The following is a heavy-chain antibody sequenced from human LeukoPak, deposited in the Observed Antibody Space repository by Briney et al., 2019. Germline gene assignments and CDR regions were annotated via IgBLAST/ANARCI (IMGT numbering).Heavy chain of an antibody. Sequence: SSETLSLTCTVSGGPISSGSYYWSWIRQPAGKGLEWIGRIYTSGSTNYNPSLKSRVTISVDTSKNQFSLKLSSVTAADTAVYYCARASYIYCSGGSCYPELSWFDPWGQGTLVTVSS. CDR1: GGPISSGSYY. J-gene: IGHJ5*02. V-gene: IGHV4-61*02. D-gene: IGHD2-15*01. CDR3: ARASYIYCSGGSCYPELSWFDP. CDR2: IYTSGST.